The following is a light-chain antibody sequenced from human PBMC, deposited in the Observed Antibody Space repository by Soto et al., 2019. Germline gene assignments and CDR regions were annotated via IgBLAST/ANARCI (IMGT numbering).Light chain of an antibody. CDR2: DAS. Sequence: EIVLTQSPATLSLSPGERATLSCRASQSVSSYLAWYQQKPGQAPRLLIYDASNRATGIPVRFSGSGSGTDFTLTISSLEPEDFATYYCQHYNSYGTFGQGTKVDIK. V-gene: IGKV3-11*01. CDR1: QSVSSY. CDR3: QHYNSYGT. J-gene: IGKJ1*01.